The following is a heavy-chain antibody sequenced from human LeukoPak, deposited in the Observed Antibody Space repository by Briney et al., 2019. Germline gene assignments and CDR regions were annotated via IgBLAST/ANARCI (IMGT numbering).Heavy chain of an antibody. CDR2: INPSGGST. V-gene: IGHV1-46*01. Sequence: GASVKVSCKASGYTFIDYYLHWVRQAPGQGLEWMGIINPSGGSTSYAQKFQGRVTMTRDTSTSTVYMELSSLRSEDTAVYYCARGTGQRYAFDIWGQGTMVTVSS. CDR3: ARGTGQRYAFDI. J-gene: IGHJ3*02. CDR1: GYTFIDYY.